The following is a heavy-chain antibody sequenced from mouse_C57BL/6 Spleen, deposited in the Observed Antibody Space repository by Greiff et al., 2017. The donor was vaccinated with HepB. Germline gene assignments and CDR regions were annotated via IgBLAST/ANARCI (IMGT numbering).Heavy chain of an antibody. J-gene: IGHJ2*01. CDR1: GYTFTDYY. CDR3: ARSGTVVENFDY. D-gene: IGHD1-1*01. V-gene: IGHV1-76*01. CDR2: IYPGSGNT. Sequence: QVQLKESGAELVRPGASVKLSCKASGYTFTDYYINWVKQRPGQGLEWIARIYPGSGNTYYNEKFKGKATLTAEKSSSTAYMQLSSLTSEDSAVYFCARSGTVVENFDYWGQGTTLTVSS.